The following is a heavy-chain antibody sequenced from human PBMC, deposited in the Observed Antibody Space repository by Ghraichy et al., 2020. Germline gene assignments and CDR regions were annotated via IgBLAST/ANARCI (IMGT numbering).Heavy chain of an antibody. CDR1: GYTFTGYY. D-gene: IGHD3-3*01. CDR3: ARDPTDYDFWSGNDAFDI. J-gene: IGHJ3*02. CDR2: INPNSGGT. V-gene: IGHV1-2*02. Sequence: ASVKVSCKASGYTFTGYYMHWVRQAPGQGLEWMGWINPNSGGTNYAQKFQGRVTMTRDTSISTAYMELSRLRSDDTAVYYCARDPTDYDFWSGNDAFDIWGQGTMVTVSS.